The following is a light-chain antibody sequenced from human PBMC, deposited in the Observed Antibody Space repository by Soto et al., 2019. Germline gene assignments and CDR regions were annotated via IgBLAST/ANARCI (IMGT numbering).Light chain of an antibody. CDR1: QNVNGN. J-gene: IGKJ1*01. Sequence: EVVMQQSPATLSVSPGERVTLSCRASQNVNGNLAWYQQRPGQAPRLLIYGASTRATTIPARFSGSGSGTDFILTISSLLSGDLAVYFCRQYNSWPRTFGRGTRV. CDR3: RQYNSWPRT. CDR2: GAS. V-gene: IGKV3-15*01.